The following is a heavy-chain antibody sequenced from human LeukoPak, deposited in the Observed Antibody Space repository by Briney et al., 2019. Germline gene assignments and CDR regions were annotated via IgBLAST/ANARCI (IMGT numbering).Heavy chain of an antibody. V-gene: IGHV3-30*18. J-gene: IGHJ4*02. CDR1: GFTFSSYG. CDR2: ISYDGSNK. CDR3: AKELFHYYDSSLVGNFDY. Sequence: GGSLRLSCAASGFTFSSYGMHWVRQAPGKGLEWVAVISYDGSNKYYADSVKGRFTISRDNSKNTLYLQMNSLRAEDTAVYYCAKELFHYYDSSLVGNFDYWGQGTLVTVSS. D-gene: IGHD3-22*01.